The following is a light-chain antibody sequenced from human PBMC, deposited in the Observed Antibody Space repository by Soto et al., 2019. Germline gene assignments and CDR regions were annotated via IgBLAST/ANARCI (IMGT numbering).Light chain of an antibody. CDR2: GTY. CDR1: QSVRSSY. V-gene: IGKV3-20*01. CDR3: QQYGNSIT. J-gene: IGKJ4*01. Sequence: EIVLTQSPGIVSLSPGERATLSCRASQSVRSSYLAWYQQKFGQAPRLLIYGTYIRAAGIPDRFSGSGSGTDFTLTIRRLEPEVFALYYCQQYGNSITFGGGTKVRSN.